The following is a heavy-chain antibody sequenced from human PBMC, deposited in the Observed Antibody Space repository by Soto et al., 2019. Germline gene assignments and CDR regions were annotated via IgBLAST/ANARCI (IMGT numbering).Heavy chain of an antibody. D-gene: IGHD7-27*01. J-gene: IGHJ4*02. CDR1: GGSFSGYY. Sequence: QVQLQKWGAGLLKPSETLSLTCAVYGGSFSGYYWRWIRQPPGKGLEWIGEINHRGSTNYNPSLNGRDTISVDTSKNQFSLKLSSVTAADTAVYYFARELAGERPYDYWGQVPLVTVSS. CDR2: INHRGST. CDR3: ARELAGERPYDY. V-gene: IGHV4-34*01.